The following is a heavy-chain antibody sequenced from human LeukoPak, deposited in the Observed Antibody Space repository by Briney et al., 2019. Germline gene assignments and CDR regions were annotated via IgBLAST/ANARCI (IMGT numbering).Heavy chain of an antibody. V-gene: IGHV4-39*01. J-gene: IGHJ4*02. CDR2: IYYSGST. D-gene: IGHD6-13*01. CDR1: GGSISSSSYY. CDR3: ARQYSSSWYPFDH. Sequence: SQTLSLTCTVSGGSISSSSYYWGWIRQPPGKGLEWIGSIYYSGSTYYNPSLKSRVTISVDTSKNQFSLKLSSVTAADTAVYYCARQYSSSWYPFDHWGQGTLVTVSS.